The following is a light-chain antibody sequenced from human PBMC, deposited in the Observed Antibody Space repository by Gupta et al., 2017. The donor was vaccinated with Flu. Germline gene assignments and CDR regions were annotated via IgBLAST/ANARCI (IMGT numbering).Light chain of an antibody. V-gene: IGKV1-39*01. CDR3: QQSYSTRRT. CDR2: AAS. J-gene: IGKJ3*01. Sequence: DIQLIQSPYSLAASVGDRVTITYRAGQMISTFLNWYQQKPGKAPKLLISAASSLQSGVPSRFRGSGSGTDFTLTISSLQPEDFATYYCQQSYSTRRTFGPGTKVDIK. CDR1: QMISTF.